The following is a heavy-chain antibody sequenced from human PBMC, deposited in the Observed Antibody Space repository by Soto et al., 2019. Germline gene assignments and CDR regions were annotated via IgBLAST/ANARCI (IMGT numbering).Heavy chain of an antibody. V-gene: IGHV3-23*01. CDR2: ISGSGGTT. D-gene: IGHD6-25*01. CDR1: GFTFSSHA. Sequence: EVQLLESGGGLVQPGGSLRLSCAASGFTFSSHAMSWVRQAPEKGLEWVSGISGSGGTTYNADSVKGRFTISRDNSKNTLYLQMNSLRAEDTAIYYCAKGWQREHDSWGQGTLVTVSS. J-gene: IGHJ5*01. CDR3: AKGWQREHDS.